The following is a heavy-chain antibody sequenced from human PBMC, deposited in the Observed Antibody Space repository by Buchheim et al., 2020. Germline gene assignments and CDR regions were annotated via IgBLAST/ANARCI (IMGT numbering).Heavy chain of an antibody. V-gene: IGHV4-39*02. CDR1: GGSISSSSYY. CDR3: ARDFDYGSGSTLDY. CDR2: SYYSGTT. D-gene: IGHD3-10*01. Sequence: QLQLQESGPGLVKPSETLSLTCSVSGGSISSSSYYWGWIRQPPGKGLEWIGNSYYSGTTYYNPSLKSRITISVDTSKSQFSLKLTSVTAADTAVYYCARDFDYGSGSTLDYWGQGTL. J-gene: IGHJ4*02.